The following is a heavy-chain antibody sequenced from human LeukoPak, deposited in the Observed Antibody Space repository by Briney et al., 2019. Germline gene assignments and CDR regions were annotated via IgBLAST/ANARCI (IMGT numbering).Heavy chain of an antibody. Sequence: SGPTLVKPTQTLTLTCTFSGFSLSTSGVGVGWIRQPPGKGLEWIGSIYYSGSTYYNPSLKSRVTISVDTSKNQFSLKLSSVTAADTAVYYCARDPLVDIVATAGYWGQGTLVTVSS. J-gene: IGHJ4*02. CDR2: IYYSGST. D-gene: IGHD5-12*01. CDR3: ARDPLVDIVATAGY. V-gene: IGHV4-39*07. CDR1: GFSLSTSGVG.